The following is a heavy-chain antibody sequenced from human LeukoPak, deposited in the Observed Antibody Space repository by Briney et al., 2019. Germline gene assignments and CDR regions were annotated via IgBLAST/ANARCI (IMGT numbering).Heavy chain of an antibody. D-gene: IGHD5-18*01. CDR1: GFTFRNFW. V-gene: IGHV3-7*01. CDR2: IHPEGNEK. J-gene: IGHJ4*02. Sequence: GGSLRLSCAASGFTFRNFWMSWVRQAPGKGLEWVANIHPEGNEKYHVESVKGRFTISRDNTENSLFLQMNGLRAEDTAVYYCAREGRGYGDGWGQGTLVTVSS. CDR3: AREGRGYGDG.